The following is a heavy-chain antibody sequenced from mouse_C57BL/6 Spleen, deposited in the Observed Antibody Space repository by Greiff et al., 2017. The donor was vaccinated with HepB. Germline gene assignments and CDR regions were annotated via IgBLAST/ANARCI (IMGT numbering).Heavy chain of an antibody. CDR1: GYAFSSSW. CDR3: ARGGYSNYRYAMDY. CDR2: IYPGDGDT. D-gene: IGHD2-5*01. Sequence: QVQLQQSGPELVKPGASVKISCKASGYAFSSSWMNWVKQRPGKGLEWIGRIYPGDGDTNYNGKFKGKATLTADKSSSTAYMQLSSLTSEDSAVYFCARGGYSNYRYAMDYWGQGTSVTVSS. V-gene: IGHV1-82*01. J-gene: IGHJ4*01.